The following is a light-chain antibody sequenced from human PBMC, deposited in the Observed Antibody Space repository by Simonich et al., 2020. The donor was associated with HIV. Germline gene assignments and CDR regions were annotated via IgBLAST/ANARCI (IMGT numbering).Light chain of an antibody. J-gene: IGKJ5*01. Sequence: EIVMTQSPATLSVSPGERATLSCRASHSVSSNLAWYQQKPGQAPRLLIYDASNRATGIPARFSGSGSGTDFTLTISSLEPEDFAVYYCQQRSNWPITFGQGTRLEIK. CDR3: QQRSNWPIT. CDR2: DAS. CDR1: HSVSSN. V-gene: IGKV3-11*01.